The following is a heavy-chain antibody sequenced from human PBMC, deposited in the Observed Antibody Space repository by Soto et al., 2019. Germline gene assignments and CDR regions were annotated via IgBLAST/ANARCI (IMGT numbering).Heavy chain of an antibody. CDR3: ARGSPSVDTNCSGDSCYLVWDQH. J-gene: IGHJ1*01. CDR1: GYTFTSYY. V-gene: IGHV1-46*01. D-gene: IGHD2-15*01. Sequence: QVQLVQSGAEVKKPGVSVKVSCKASGYTFTSYYMHWVRQAPGQGLEWMGIINPSGGSTSYAQKFQGRVTMTRDTSTSTVYMELSSLRSEDTAVYYCARGSPSVDTNCSGDSCYLVWDQHWGQGTLVTVSS. CDR2: INPSGGST.